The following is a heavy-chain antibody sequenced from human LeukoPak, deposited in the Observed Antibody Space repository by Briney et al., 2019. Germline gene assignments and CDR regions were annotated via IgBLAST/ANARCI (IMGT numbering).Heavy chain of an antibody. D-gene: IGHD5-12*01. CDR1: GFTFSSNG. Sequence: GGSLRLSCAASGFTFSSNGMHWVRQAPGKGLEWVAVIWYDGSNKYYADSVKGRFTISRDNSKSTLYLQMNILRAEDTAVYYCARDRDYDYLDYWGQGTLVTVSS. CDR2: IWYDGSNK. V-gene: IGHV3-33*01. J-gene: IGHJ4*02. CDR3: ARDRDYDYLDY.